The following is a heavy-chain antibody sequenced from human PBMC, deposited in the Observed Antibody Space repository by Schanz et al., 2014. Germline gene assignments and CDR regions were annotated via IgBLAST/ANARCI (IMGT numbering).Heavy chain of an antibody. J-gene: IGHJ4*02. CDR2: ISGQTGDT. CDR3: ARGRQQLGSFDY. V-gene: IGHV1-18*01. CDR1: GYTFTAYG. D-gene: IGHD6-13*01. Sequence: VQSVHSGTEVQKLGASVKVSCQTSGYTFTAYGINWARQAPGQGLEWIGWISGQTGDTRYAQKMQGRVTMARDVSSTTAFLERRSLRDDDTAVYYCARGRQQLGSFDYWGPGTLVSVSS.